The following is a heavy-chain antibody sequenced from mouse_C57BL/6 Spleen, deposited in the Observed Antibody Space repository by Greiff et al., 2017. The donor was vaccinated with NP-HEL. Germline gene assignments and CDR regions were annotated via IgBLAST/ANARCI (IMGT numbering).Heavy chain of an antibody. Sequence: VQLQQSGAELVKPGASVKVSCKASGYTFTSYWMHWVKQRPGQGLEWIGRIHPSDSDTNYNQKFKGKATLTVDKSSSTAYMQLSSLTSEDSAVYYCAIWGTTVVEGFAYWGQGTLVTVSA. V-gene: IGHV1-74*01. CDR1: GYTFTSYW. CDR2: IHPSDSDT. CDR3: AIWGTTVVEGFAY. D-gene: IGHD1-1*01. J-gene: IGHJ3*01.